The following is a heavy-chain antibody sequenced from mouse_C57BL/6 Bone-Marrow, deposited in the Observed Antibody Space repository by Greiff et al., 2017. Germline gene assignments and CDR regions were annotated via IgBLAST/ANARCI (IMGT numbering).Heavy chain of an antibody. Sequence: EVQLQQSGPVLVKPGASVKMSCKASGYTFTDYYMNWVKQSHGKSLEWIGVINPYNGGTSYNQKFKGKATLTVDKSSSTAYMELNSLTSEDSAVYYCARGGRGKDYAMDYWGQGTSVTVSS. V-gene: IGHV1-19*01. CDR2: INPYNGGT. CDR1: GYTFTDYY. CDR3: ARGGRGKDYAMDY. J-gene: IGHJ4*01. D-gene: IGHD1-3*01.